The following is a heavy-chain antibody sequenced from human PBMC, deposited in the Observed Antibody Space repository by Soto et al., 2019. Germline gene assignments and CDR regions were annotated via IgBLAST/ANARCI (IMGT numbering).Heavy chain of an antibody. CDR2: IIPIFGTA. D-gene: IGHD6-25*01. Sequence: SVKVSCKASGGTFSSYAISWVRQAPGQGLEWMGGIIPIFGTARYAQKFQGRVTITADESTSTAYMELSSLRSEDTAVYSCARADGLVEAADNYYYYGMDVWGQGTTVTVSS. V-gene: IGHV1-69*13. CDR1: GGTFSSYA. J-gene: IGHJ6*02. CDR3: ARADGLVEAADNYYYYGMDV.